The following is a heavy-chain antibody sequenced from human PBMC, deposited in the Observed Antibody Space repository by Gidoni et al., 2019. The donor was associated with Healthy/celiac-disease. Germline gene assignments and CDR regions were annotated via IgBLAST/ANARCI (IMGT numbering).Heavy chain of an antibody. J-gene: IGHJ4*02. V-gene: IGHV3-23*01. CDR1: GFPFSIYA. D-gene: IGHD3-3*01. CDR2: ISGSGGRK. Sequence: EVQLLESGGGLVQPGGSLLLSCAASGFPFSIYAMSWVRQAPGKGLGWVSAISGSGGRKYYADSVKGRFTSSRDNSKNTLYLQMNSLRAEDTAVYYCAKEKTLRFLEWFENFDYWGQGTLVTVSS. CDR3: AKEKTLRFLEWFENFDY.